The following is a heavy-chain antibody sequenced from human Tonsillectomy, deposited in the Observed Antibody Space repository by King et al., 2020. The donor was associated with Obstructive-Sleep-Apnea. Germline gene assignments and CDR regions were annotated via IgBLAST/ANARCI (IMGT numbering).Heavy chain of an antibody. D-gene: IGHD2-15*01. J-gene: IGHJ3*02. CDR3: ARDPAGGSYAFDI. CDR1: GFTFSDYY. Sequence: VQLVESGGGLVKPGGSLRLSCAASGFTFSDYYMSWIHQAPEKGLEWVSYINSSSSYTNYADSVKGQFTISRDNTKNSLYLQMNSLRAEDTAVYYCARDPAGGSYAFDIWGQGTMVTVSS. CDR2: INSSSSYT. V-gene: IGHV3-11*06.